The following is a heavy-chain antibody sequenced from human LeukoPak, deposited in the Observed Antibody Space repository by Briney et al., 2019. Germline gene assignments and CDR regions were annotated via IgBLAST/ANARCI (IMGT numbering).Heavy chain of an antibody. CDR1: GFTFSNAW. CDR3: ARAATDYGDSPAY. V-gene: IGHV3-15*07. D-gene: IGHD4-17*01. Sequence: GGSLRLSCAASGFTFSNAWMNWVRQAPGKGLEWVGRIKSKTDGGTTDYAAPVKGRFTISRDDSKNTLYLQMNSLRAEDTAVYYCARAATDYGDSPAYWGQGTLVTVSS. CDR2: IKSKTDGGTT. J-gene: IGHJ4*02.